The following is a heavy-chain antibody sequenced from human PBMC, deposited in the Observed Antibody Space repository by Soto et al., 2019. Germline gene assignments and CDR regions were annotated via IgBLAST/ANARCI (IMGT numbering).Heavy chain of an antibody. V-gene: IGHV4-31*03. D-gene: IGHD4-17*01. CDR3: ARAAYGDYTYYFDY. CDR2: IYYSGST. Sequence: LSLTCTVSGGSISSGGYYWSWIRQHPGKGLEWIGYIYYSGSTYYNPSLKSRVTISVDTSKNQFSLKLSSVTAADTAVYYCARAAYGDYTYYFDYWGQGTLVTVSS. CDR1: GGSISSGGYY. J-gene: IGHJ4*02.